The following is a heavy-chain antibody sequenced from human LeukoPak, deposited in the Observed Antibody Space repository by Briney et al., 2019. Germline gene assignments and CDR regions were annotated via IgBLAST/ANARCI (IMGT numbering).Heavy chain of an antibody. CDR3: ASRDSRGYCDY. CDR1: GGSVSSGSYY. J-gene: IGHJ4*02. V-gene: IGHV4-61*01. D-gene: IGHD3-22*01. CDR2: IYYSGST. Sequence: PSETLSLACTVSGGSVSSGSYYWSWIRQPPGKGLEWIGYIYYSGSTNYNPSLKSRVTISVDTSKNQFSLKLSSVTAADTAVYYCASRDSRGYCDYWGQGTLVTVSS.